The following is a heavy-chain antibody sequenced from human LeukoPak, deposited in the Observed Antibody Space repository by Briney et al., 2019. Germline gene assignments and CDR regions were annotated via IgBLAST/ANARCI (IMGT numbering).Heavy chain of an antibody. Sequence: GGSLRLSCAASGFTFSSYGMHWVRQAPGKGLEWVAFIRYDGSNKYYADSVKGRFTISRDNSKNTLYLQMNSLRAEDTAVYYCARDKQWLVLTSLALEYYFDYWGQGTLVTVSS. J-gene: IGHJ4*02. V-gene: IGHV3-30*02. CDR1: GFTFSSYG. D-gene: IGHD6-19*01. CDR2: IRYDGSNK. CDR3: ARDKQWLVLTSLALEYYFDY.